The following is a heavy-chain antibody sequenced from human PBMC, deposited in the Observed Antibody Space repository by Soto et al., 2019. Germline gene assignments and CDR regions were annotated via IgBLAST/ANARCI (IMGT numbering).Heavy chain of an antibody. CDR2: ISDSGST. D-gene: IGHD6-19*01. CDR3: AREGYSSGWHRY. J-gene: IGHJ4*02. Sequence: SETLSLTCTVSGGSISGYYWSWIRQPPGKGLEWIGYISDSGSTNYNPSLKSRVTISVATSKNQFSLKLRSVTGADTAVYYCAREGYSSGWHRYWGQGTLVTVS. V-gene: IGHV4-59*01. CDR1: GGSISGYY.